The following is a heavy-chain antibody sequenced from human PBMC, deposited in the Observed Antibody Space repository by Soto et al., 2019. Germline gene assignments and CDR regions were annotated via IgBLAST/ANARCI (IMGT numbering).Heavy chain of an antibody. CDR2: IIPILGIA. Sequence: GASVKVSCKASGGTFSSYTISWVRQAPGQGLEWMGRIIPILGIANYAQKFQGRVTITADKSTSTAYMELSSLRSEDTAVYYCAKAKSLTYYYVIDAFDIWGQGTMVTVSS. V-gene: IGHV1-69*02. D-gene: IGHD3-10*02. J-gene: IGHJ3*02. CDR3: AKAKSLTYYYVIDAFDI. CDR1: GGTFSSYT.